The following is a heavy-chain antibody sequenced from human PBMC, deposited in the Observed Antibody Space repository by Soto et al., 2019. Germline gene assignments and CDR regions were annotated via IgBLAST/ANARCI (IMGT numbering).Heavy chain of an antibody. CDR1: GFTFSSYA. Sequence: EVQLLESGGGLVQPGGSLRLSCAASGFTFSSYAMSWVRQAPGKGLEWVSAISGSGGSTYYADSVKGRFTISRDNSKNTLYLHMNSLRAEDTAVYYCAEDHGGSSWFHYYCGMDVWGQGTTVTVSS. D-gene: IGHD6-13*01. J-gene: IGHJ6*02. CDR3: AEDHGGSSWFHYYCGMDV. CDR2: ISGSGGST. V-gene: IGHV3-23*01.